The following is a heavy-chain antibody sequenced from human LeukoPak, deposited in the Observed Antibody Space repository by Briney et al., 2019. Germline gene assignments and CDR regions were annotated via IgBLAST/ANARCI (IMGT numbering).Heavy chain of an antibody. CDR3: VKMQGYMDV. V-gene: IGHV3-23*01. J-gene: IGHJ6*03. CDR2: VSSSGTT. CDR1: GFTFSSYG. Sequence: GGSLRLSCAASGFTFSSYGMAWVRQAPGKELEWVSGVSSSGTTYYADSVKGRFTISRDNSKNTLSLQMNTLRVEDTAVYYCVKMQGYMDVWGKGTTVTVSS.